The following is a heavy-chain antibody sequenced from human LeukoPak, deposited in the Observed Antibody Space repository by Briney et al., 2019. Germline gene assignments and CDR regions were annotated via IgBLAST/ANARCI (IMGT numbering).Heavy chain of an antibody. CDR3: TTGLN. Sequence: GGSLRLSCAASGFTFSSYSMNWVRQAPGKGLEWVGRIRRKTDGGTTDYAAPVKGRFTISRDDSDNTLYLQMNSLKTEDTAVYYCTTGLNWGQGTLVTVSS. J-gene: IGHJ4*02. CDR2: IRRKTDGGTT. V-gene: IGHV3-15*01. CDR1: GFTFSSYS.